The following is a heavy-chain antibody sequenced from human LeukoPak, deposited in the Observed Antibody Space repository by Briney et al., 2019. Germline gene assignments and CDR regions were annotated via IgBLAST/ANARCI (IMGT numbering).Heavy chain of an antibody. J-gene: IGHJ4*02. CDR2: IYQSERT. Sequence: ESPSLTCILSGYSTSIGYYWGWTPQPQGKGLEWSECIYQSERTIYNRSLKSPVSTSVDTSTNQFSLWITSETAAKTPLCFSARLYLPATRFDYWGQGTLVTVSS. CDR3: ARLYLPATRFDY. D-gene: IGHD2-15*01. V-gene: IGHV4-38-2*02. CDR1: GYSTSIGYY.